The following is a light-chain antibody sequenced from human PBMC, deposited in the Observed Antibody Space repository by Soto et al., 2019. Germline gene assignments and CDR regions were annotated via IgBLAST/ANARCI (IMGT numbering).Light chain of an antibody. CDR2: DVS. CDR1: SSDVGAYNY. J-gene: IGLJ1*01. V-gene: IGLV2-14*01. CDR3: SSYTRSGNYV. Sequence: QSVLTQSASVSGSPGQSITISCTGTSSDVGAYNYVSWYQQYPGKAPKLMIYDVSNWPSGISNRFSGSKSGNTASLNISGLQADDESDYYCSSYTRSGNYVFGTGTKVTVL.